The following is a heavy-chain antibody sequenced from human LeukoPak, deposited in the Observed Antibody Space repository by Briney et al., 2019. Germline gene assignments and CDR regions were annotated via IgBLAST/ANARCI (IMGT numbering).Heavy chain of an antibody. V-gene: IGHV3-48*03. Sequence: PGRSLRLSCAASGLTFSTYGIHWVRQAPGKGLEWVSYISPTGSTMYYADSVKGRFTISRDNAKNSLYLQMNSLRAEDTAVYYCATLTVASPFDYWGQGALVTVSS. D-gene: IGHD5-12*01. CDR1: GLTFSTYG. CDR2: ISPTGSTM. CDR3: ATLTVASPFDY. J-gene: IGHJ4*02.